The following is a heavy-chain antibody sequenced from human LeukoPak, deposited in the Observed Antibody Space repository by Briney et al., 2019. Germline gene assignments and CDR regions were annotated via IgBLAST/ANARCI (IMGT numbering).Heavy chain of an antibody. D-gene: IGHD1-26*01. CDR1: GFTFSDYY. CDR3: ARDLSGSYYFDY. V-gene: IGHV3-11*05. J-gene: IGHJ4*02. Sequence: GGSLRLSCAASGFTFSDYYMSWIRQAPGKGLEWDSYISSSSSYTNYADSVRGRFTISRDNAKNSLYLQMNSLRAEDTAVFYCARDLSGSYYFDYWGQGTLVTVSS. CDR2: ISSSSSYT.